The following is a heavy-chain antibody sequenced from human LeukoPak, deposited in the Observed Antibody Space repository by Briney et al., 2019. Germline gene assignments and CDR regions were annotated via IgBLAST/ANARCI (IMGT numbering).Heavy chain of an antibody. V-gene: IGHV3-23*01. Sequence: ETLSLTCGVYGGSFSGYYWSWIRQPPGKGLEWVSGISGSGGTTYYADSVKGRFTISRDNSKNTLYLQMNSLRAEDTAVYYCAKDLRGTTSDYWGQGTLVTVSS. CDR1: GGSFSGYY. J-gene: IGHJ4*02. CDR3: AKDLRGTTSDY. D-gene: IGHD3-16*01. CDR2: ISGSGGTT.